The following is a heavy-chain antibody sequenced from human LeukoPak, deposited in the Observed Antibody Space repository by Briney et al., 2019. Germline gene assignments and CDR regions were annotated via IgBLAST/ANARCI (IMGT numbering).Heavy chain of an antibody. J-gene: IGHJ5*02. D-gene: IGHD6-13*01. Sequence: PSETLSLTCTVSGGSINGYYWSWIRQPAGKGLEWIGRIYNSESINYNPSLKGRVTISIDTSKSQFSLKLNSVTAADTAVYYCARDRSSSYTRDWFDPWGQGALVTVSS. CDR3: ARDRSSSYTRDWFDP. CDR2: IYNSESI. CDR1: GGSINGYY. V-gene: IGHV4-4*07.